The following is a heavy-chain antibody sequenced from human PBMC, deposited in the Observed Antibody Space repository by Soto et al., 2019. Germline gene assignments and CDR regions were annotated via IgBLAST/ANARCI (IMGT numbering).Heavy chain of an antibody. D-gene: IGHD1-1*01. Sequence: SGVSPVSTSVVTTMTGARSAPGKGRGGVSVIGGSGGSTSYPASVNGRFNISTHTCKNTPNLQMNRLRAEDTAVYYCAKDEDRNDVGMDYYYGMDVWGQGTTVTVSS. CDR2: IGGSGGST. CDR1: VSTSVVTT. J-gene: IGHJ6*02. V-gene: IGHV3-23*01. CDR3: AKDEDRNDVGMDYYYGMDV.